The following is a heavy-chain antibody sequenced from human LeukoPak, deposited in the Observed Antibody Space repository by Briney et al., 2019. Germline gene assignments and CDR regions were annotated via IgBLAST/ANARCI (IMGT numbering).Heavy chain of an antibody. D-gene: IGHD5-12*01. J-gene: IGHJ6*03. CDR1: RFTFSSFG. Sequence: GGSLRLSCAASRFTFSSFGMSWVRQAPGKGLEWVSGISGSGGSTFYADSVKGRFTISRDNSKNTLYLQMKSLRAEDTAVYYCAKGGGYEAQYYYYYLDVWGKGTTVTISS. CDR2: ISGSGGST. V-gene: IGHV3-23*01. CDR3: AKGGGYEAQYYYYYLDV.